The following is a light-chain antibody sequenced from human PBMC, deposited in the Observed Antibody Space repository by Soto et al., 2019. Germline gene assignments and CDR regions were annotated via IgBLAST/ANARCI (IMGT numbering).Light chain of an antibody. CDR1: HDITSY. CDR3: QKCDYLPI. CDR2: AAS. V-gene: IGKV1-33*01. Sequence: DIQMTQSPSSLSASVGNRVTITCQASHDITSYLNWYQHKPGKAPKLLIYAASILEAGVPSRSSGSGSGTDFTFTISSLQPEDVATYYCQKCDYLPIFGPGTKVDIK. J-gene: IGKJ3*01.